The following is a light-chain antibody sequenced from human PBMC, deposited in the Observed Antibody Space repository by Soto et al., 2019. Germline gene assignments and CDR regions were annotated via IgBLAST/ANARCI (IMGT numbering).Light chain of an antibody. CDR2: DAS. V-gene: IGKV1-5*01. Sequence: DIQMTQSPFTLSASVGDRVTITCRASQSVTNRLAWHQHKPGKAPKVLIYDASNLETGVPSRFSGSGSGREFTLTISSLQPDDFATYYCQQYYDYPWTFGQGTKVEIK. CDR3: QQYYDYPWT. CDR1: QSVTNR. J-gene: IGKJ1*01.